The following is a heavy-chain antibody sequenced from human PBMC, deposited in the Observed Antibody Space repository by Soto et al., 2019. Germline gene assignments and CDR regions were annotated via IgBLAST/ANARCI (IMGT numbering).Heavy chain of an antibody. D-gene: IGHD1-26*01. CDR2: INHSGST. CDR1: GGSFSGYY. CDR3: ARGRSYYGYFDY. V-gene: IGHV4-34*01. J-gene: IGHJ4*02. Sequence: SETLSLTCAVYGGSFSGYYWSWIRQPPGKGLEWIGEINHSGSTNYNPSLKSRVTISVDTSKNQFSLKLSSVTAADTAVYYCARGRSYYGYFDYWGQGTLVTVS.